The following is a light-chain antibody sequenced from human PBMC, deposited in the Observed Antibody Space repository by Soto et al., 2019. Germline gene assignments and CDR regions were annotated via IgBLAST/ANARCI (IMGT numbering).Light chain of an antibody. V-gene: IGLV6-57*04. CDR2: EDN. CDR1: SGSIAINY. J-gene: IGLJ2*01. CDR3: QSYDSSNQV. Sequence: NFMLTQPHSVSESPGKTVTISCTRSSGSIAINYVQWYQQRPGSAPTTVIYEDNQRPSGVPDRFSGSIDSSSNSASLPSSGLKTEHEAYYFCQSYDSSNQVLGGATKLTVL.